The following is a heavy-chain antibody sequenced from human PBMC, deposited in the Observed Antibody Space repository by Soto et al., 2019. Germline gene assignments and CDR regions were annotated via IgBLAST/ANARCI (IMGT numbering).Heavy chain of an antibody. Sequence: SETLSLTCAVYGGSFSGYYWSWIRQPPGKGLEWIGEINHSGSTNYNPSLKSRVTISVDTSKNQFSLKLSSVTAADTAVYYCARGGEVVVVAATMFWFDPWGQGTLVTVSS. D-gene: IGHD2-15*01. CDR3: ARGGEVVVVAATMFWFDP. CDR2: INHSGST. J-gene: IGHJ5*02. CDR1: GGSFSGYY. V-gene: IGHV4-34*01.